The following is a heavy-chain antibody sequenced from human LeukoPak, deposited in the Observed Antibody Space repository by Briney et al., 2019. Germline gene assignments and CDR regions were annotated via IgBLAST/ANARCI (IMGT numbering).Heavy chain of an antibody. D-gene: IGHD5-18*01. CDR3: ARVVDTSMIDDAFDI. Sequence: SETLSPTCAASGGSISSYYWSWIRQPPGKGLEWIGNIYHSGTTNYNPSLYSRVTISVDTSKTQFSLKLSSVTAADTAVYYCARVVDTSMIDDAFDIWGQGTMVTVSS. J-gene: IGHJ3*02. V-gene: IGHV4-59*01. CDR1: GGSISSYY. CDR2: IYHSGTT.